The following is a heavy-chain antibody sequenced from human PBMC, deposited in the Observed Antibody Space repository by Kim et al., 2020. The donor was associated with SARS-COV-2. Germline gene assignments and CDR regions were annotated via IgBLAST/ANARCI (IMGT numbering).Heavy chain of an antibody. J-gene: IGHJ4*02. D-gene: IGHD5-12*01. V-gene: IGHV3-23*01. Sequence: GGSLRLSCAASGFTFYSYAMSWVRQAPGKGLEWVSTLSNSGSSTYYADSVKGRFTISRDNSKNTLYLQMNSLRAEDTAVYYCAKNRADSGYAPCDYWGQGTLVTVSS. CDR1: GFTFYSYA. CDR3: AKNRADSGYAPCDY. CDR2: LSNSGSST.